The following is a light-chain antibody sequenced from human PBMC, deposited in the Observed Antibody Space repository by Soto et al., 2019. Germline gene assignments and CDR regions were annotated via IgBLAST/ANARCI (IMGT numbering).Light chain of an antibody. V-gene: IGKV2-30*02. Sequence: DVVMAQSPLSLPVTLGQHSSSSCRSNQRLVHSDGIAYFSWFQQRTGRSPRRLIYKVSNRDSGVPARFSGSGSGTDFALKISRVEAEDVGVYYCMQGTHWPITFGQGTRLEIK. CDR3: MQGTHWPIT. CDR2: KVS. J-gene: IGKJ5*01. CDR1: QRLVHSDGIAY.